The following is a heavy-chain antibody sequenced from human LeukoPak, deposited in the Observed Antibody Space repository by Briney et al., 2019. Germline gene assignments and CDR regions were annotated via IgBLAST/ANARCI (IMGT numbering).Heavy chain of an antibody. D-gene: IGHD2-2*01. CDR3: ARDGGIVVPAAPAVFDI. V-gene: IGHV4-4*07. Sequence: SGTLSLTCTVSGGSISNYYWSWIRQPAGKGLEWIGRIYTNGSTKYNPSLKTRVSMSADMSKNQFSLKLTSVTAADTALYYCARDGGIVVPAAPAVFDIWGQGTMVTVSS. J-gene: IGHJ3*02. CDR2: IYTNGST. CDR1: GGSISNYY.